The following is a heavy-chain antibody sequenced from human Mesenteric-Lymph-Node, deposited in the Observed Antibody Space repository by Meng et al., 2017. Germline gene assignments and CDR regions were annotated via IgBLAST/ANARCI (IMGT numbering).Heavy chain of an antibody. CDR2: IPHMDSS. D-gene: IGHD3-10*01. CDR1: VDLITNHHW. V-gene: IGHV4-4*02. CDR3: LRGSGGSV. Sequence: VQCPGTCAALVKPSETLRRACGVPVDLITNHHWWAWVSQPPGKGIEGIEKIPHMDSSAYTPSLKSRVSMSIDKSKNQSSLKLTCVTAADTAVYHCLRGSGGSVWGQGTLVTVSS. J-gene: IGHJ1*01.